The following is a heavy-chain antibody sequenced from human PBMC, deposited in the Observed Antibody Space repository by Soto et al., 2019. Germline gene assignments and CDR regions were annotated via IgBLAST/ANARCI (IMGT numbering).Heavy chain of an antibody. Sequence: GASVKVSCKASGYTFTSYGISWVRQAPGQGLEWMGWISAYNGNTNYAQKLQGRVTMTTDTSTSTAYMELRSLGSDDTAVYYCARDTRSTYDFWSGYSFDYWGQGTLVTVSS. J-gene: IGHJ4*02. CDR1: GYTFTSYG. D-gene: IGHD3-3*01. CDR2: ISAYNGNT. V-gene: IGHV1-18*01. CDR3: ARDTRSTYDFWSGYSFDY.